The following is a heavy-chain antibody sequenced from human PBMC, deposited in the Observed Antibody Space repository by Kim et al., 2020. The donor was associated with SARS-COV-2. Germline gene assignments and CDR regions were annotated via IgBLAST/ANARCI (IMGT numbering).Heavy chain of an antibody. CDR3: SKGSGSYRVDYLEQ. CDR1: GFIFDDYG. J-gene: IGHJ4*02. Sequence: GGSLRLSCVVSGFIFDDYGMHWVRQVPGRGLEWVSGISWNGDKIGYGDSVKGRATISRDNGKNSLYLHLDNLKIEDTAVYYCSKGSGSYRVDYLEQWGQGVLVTVAS. D-gene: IGHD6-13*01. V-gene: IGHV3-9*01. CDR2: ISWNGDKI.